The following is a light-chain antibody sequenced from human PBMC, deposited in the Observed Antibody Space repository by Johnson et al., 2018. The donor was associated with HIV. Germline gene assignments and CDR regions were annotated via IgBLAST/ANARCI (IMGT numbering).Light chain of an antibody. CDR1: SSDIGKNS. V-gene: IGLV1-51*02. Sequence: QSVLTQPPSVSAAPGQKVTISCSGSSSDIGKNSVSWYQQLPGTAPKLLIYESNKRPSGIPDRFSCSKSGTSATLGITGLQTGDEADYYCGTWDTRLSVLYVFGTGTKVTVV. J-gene: IGLJ1*01. CDR2: ESN. CDR3: GTWDTRLSVLYV.